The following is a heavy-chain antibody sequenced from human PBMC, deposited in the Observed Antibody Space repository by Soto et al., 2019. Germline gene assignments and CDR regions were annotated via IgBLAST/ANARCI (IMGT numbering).Heavy chain of an antibody. CDR2: ISAYNGNT. CDR3: ARSRNQAYYYSYGMDV. Sequence: QVQLVQSGAEVKKPGASVKVSCKASGYTFTSYGISWVRQAPGQGLEWMGWISAYNGNTNYAQKLQGRVTMTTDTXTXTAYMELRSLRSDDTAVYYCARSRNQAYYYSYGMDVWGQGTTVTVSS. J-gene: IGHJ6*02. V-gene: IGHV1-18*01. CDR1: GYTFTSYG.